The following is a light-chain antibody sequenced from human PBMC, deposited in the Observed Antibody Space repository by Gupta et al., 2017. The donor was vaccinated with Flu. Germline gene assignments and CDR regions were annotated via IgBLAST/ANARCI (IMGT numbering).Light chain of an antibody. CDR2: GAS. CDR1: QSVSSN. CDR3: QQYNKSLT. Sequence: EIVMTQSPATLSVSPGERATLSCRASQSVSSNLAWYQQKPGQAPRLLIYGASTRATGIPARFSGSGSGTEFTLTISSLQAEDCAVYYCQQYNKSLTFGGGTKVEIK. J-gene: IGKJ4*01. V-gene: IGKV3-15*01.